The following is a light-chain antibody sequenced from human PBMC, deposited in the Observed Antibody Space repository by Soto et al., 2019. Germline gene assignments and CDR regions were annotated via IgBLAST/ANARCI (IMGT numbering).Light chain of an antibody. J-gene: IGKJ5*01. CDR3: QQYYGLPPLT. CDR1: HDISTY. CDR2: HAS. V-gene: IGKV1-33*01. Sequence: DLQLTQSPSLLSASVGDRVTITCRASHDISTYLAWYQQKPGKAPNLLIYHASKLAKGVTSRFSGSGSGTDFSFIITSLQREDLATYYCQQYYGLPPLTFGQGTHWRL.